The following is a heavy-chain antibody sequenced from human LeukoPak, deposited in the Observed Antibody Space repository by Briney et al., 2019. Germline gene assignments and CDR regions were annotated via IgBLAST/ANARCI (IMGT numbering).Heavy chain of an antibody. CDR3: ARGGGRLDYYYGMDV. D-gene: IGHD3-3*01. CDR1: GGSVSSGSYY. Sequence: SETLSLTCTVSGGSVSSGSYYWSWIRQPPGTGLEWIGYIYYSGSTNYNPSLKSRVTISVDTSKSQFSLKLSSVTAADTAVYYCARGGGRLDYYYGMDVWGKGTTVTVSS. J-gene: IGHJ6*04. CDR2: IYYSGST. V-gene: IGHV4-61*01.